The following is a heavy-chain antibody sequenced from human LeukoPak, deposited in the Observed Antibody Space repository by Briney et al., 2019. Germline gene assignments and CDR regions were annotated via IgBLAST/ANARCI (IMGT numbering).Heavy chain of an antibody. J-gene: IGHJ1*01. CDR1: GFTFSTYW. V-gene: IGHV3-74*01. CDR2: INTDGSIT. CDR3: ARVPPSVGEATSEYFQD. Sequence: GGSLRLSCAASGFTFSTYWMHSVRQAPGKGLLWVSRINTDGSITNYADSVKGRFTISRDNAKNTLYLQMNSLRSEDTAVYYCARVPPSVGEATSEYFQDWGQGTLVTVSS. D-gene: IGHD1-26*01.